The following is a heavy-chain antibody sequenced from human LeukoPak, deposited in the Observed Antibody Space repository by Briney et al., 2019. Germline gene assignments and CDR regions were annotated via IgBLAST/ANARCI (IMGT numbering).Heavy chain of an antibody. CDR2: INSDGSST. D-gene: IGHD7-27*01. Sequence: PGGSLRLSCAASGFTFSSYWMHWVRQAPGKGLVWVSRINSDGSSTSYADSVKGRFTISRDNSKNTLYLQMNSLRAEDTAVYYCARDGTGWGPYYYYGMDVWGQGTTVTVSS. CDR1: GFTFSSYW. V-gene: IGHV3-74*01. CDR3: ARDGTGWGPYYYYGMDV. J-gene: IGHJ6*02.